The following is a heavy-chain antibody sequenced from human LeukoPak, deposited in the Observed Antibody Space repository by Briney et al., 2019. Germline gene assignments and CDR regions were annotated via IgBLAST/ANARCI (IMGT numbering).Heavy chain of an antibody. V-gene: IGHV1-2*02. J-gene: IGHJ4*02. Sequence: ASVKVSCKASGYTFTGYYMHWVRQAPGQGLEWMGWINPNSGGTNYAQKFQGRVTMTRDMSISTAYMELSRLRSDDTAVYYCARDVRTYYYDSSGYGYWGQGTLVTVSS. CDR3: ARDVRTYYYDSSGYGY. CDR2: INPNSGGT. CDR1: GYTFTGYY. D-gene: IGHD3-22*01.